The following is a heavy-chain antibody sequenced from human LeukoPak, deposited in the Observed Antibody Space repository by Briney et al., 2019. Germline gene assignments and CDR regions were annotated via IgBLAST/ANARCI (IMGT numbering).Heavy chain of an antibody. CDR2: IYYSEST. CDR3: ARHGKTWFGEYLRPYKWSDL. J-gene: IGHJ5*02. Sequence: PSETLSLTCTVSGDSINRDYWSWIRQPPGKGLEWLGYIYYSESTSYSPSLKSRVTISLDTSKNQLSLELSSVTAADTAVYYCARHGKTWFGEYLRPYKWSDLWGQGTLVTVSS. D-gene: IGHD3-10*01. V-gene: IGHV4-59*08. CDR1: GDSINRDY.